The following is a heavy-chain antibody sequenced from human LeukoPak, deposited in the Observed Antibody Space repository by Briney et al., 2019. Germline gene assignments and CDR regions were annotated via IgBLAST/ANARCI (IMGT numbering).Heavy chain of an antibody. Sequence: GGSLRLSCPASGFTFSTYGMSWVRQAPGRGLEWVSAISGSGGFTYYADSVKGRFTISRDNSKHTLYLQMNSLRAEDTAVYYCAKDLFACSSTSCYSQSHWGQGTLVTVSS. CDR3: AKDLFACSSTSCYSQSH. V-gene: IGHV3-23*01. D-gene: IGHD2-2*01. J-gene: IGHJ4*02. CDR2: ISGSGGFT. CDR1: GFTFSTYG.